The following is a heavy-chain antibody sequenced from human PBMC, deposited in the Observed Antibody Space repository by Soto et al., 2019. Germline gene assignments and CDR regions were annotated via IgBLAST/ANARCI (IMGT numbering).Heavy chain of an antibody. CDR1: GFTFSSYG. CDR3: AKSLDSSGWYPLNYYYYMDV. D-gene: IGHD6-13*01. Sequence: PGGSLRLSCAASGFTFSSYGMHWVRQAPDKGLEWVAVISYDGSNKYYADSVKGRFTISRDNSKNTLYLQMNSLRAEDTAVYYCAKSLDSSGWYPLNYYYYMDVWGIGTTVTDSS. J-gene: IGHJ6*03. V-gene: IGHV3-30*18. CDR2: ISYDGSNK.